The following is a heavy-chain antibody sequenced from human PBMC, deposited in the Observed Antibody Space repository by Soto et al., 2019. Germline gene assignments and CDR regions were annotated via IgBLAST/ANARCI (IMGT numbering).Heavy chain of an antibody. J-gene: IGHJ4*02. D-gene: IGHD2-8*01. V-gene: IGHV3-30-3*01. CDR1: GFTFSRNA. Sequence: GGSLRLSCAASGFTFSRNAMYWVRQAPGKGLEWVAVISYDGINIQYADSVKGRFTISRDNSKSTLYLQMNSLRTEDTAFYYCARDDGVAFRASIRPLDCWCQGTQVTVSS. CDR2: ISYDGINI. CDR3: ARDDGVAFRASIRPLDC.